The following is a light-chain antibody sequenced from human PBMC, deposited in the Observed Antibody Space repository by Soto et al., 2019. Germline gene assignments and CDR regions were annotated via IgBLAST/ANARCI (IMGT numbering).Light chain of an antibody. Sequence: QSALTQPRSVSGSPGQSVTISCSGTSSDVGAYKFVSWYQQHPGKAPKLMIYDVSKRPSGVPDRFSGSKSGNTASLAISGLPAEDEADYYCCSYAGTYTWVFGGGTKVTVL. J-gene: IGLJ3*02. CDR1: SSDVGAYKF. CDR2: DVS. CDR3: CSYAGTYTWV. V-gene: IGLV2-11*01.